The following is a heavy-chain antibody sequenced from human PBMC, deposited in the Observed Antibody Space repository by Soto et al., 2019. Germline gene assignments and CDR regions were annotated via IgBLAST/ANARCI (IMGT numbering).Heavy chain of an antibody. J-gene: IGHJ4*02. CDR2: IYWGDDE. D-gene: IGHD3-10*01. CDR1: GFSLTTRGVA. V-gene: IGHV2-5*02. CDR3: AHRPRGFSYYFDY. Sequence: QITLKESGPTLVKPTQTLTLTCTFSGFSLTTRGVAVGWIRQPPGKALEWLALIYWGDDEGYSPSLKSRLTSTKDTSKNQVVLRMTNMDPVDTATYYCAHRPRGFSYYFDYWGQGTLVTVSS.